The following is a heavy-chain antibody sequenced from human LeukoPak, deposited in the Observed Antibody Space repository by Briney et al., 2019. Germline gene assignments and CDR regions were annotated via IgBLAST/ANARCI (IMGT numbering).Heavy chain of an antibody. D-gene: IGHD2-21*02. J-gene: IGHJ4*02. CDR2: ISYDGSNK. Sequence: PGGSLRLSCAASGFTFSSYGMHWVRQAPGKGLEWVAVISYDGSNKYYADSVKGRFTISRDNSKNTLYLQMNSLRAEDTAVYYCAKDDIDCGGDCYSGHFDYWGQGTLVTVSS. CDR3: AKDDIDCGGDCYSGHFDY. V-gene: IGHV3-30*18. CDR1: GFTFSSYG.